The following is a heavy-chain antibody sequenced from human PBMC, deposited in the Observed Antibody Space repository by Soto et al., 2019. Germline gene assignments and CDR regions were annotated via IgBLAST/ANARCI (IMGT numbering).Heavy chain of an antibody. CDR2: TAYTGDT. CDR1: GGSHTAYH. V-gene: IGHV4-59*12. Sequence: PSETLSLTCAVSGGSHTAYHGSWIRQFPGKGLEWIAYTAYTGDTSYNPSLKSRVSRSIDTAKNQISLTLGSVTAADTAVYYWGRVRRSGSLCWYFDLWGRATLVTVSS. D-gene: IGHD1-26*01. J-gene: IGHJ2*01. CDR3: GRVRRSGSLCWYFDL.